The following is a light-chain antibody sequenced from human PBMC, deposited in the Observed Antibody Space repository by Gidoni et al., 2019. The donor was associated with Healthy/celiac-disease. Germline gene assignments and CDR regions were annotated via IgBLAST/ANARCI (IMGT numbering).Light chain of an antibody. CDR1: QSVSSSY. CDR3: QQYGSSPT. Sequence: VLTQSPGTLALSPGERATLSCWASQSVSSSYLAWYQQKPGQAPRLLIYGASSRATGIPDRFSGSGSGTDFTLTISRLEPKDFAVYYCQQYGSSPTFGQGTKVEIK. J-gene: IGKJ1*01. V-gene: IGKV3-20*01. CDR2: GAS.